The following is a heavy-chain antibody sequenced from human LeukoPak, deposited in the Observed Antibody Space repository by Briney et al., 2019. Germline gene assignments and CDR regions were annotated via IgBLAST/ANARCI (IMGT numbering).Heavy chain of an antibody. CDR2: IIPIFGTA. CDR1: GGTFSSYA. Sequence: SVKVSCKASGGTFSSYAISWVRQAPGQGLEWMGGIIPIFGTANYAQKFQGRVTITADESTSTAYMELSSLRSEDTAVYYCAFFGVVISDAFDIWGQGTMVTVSS. J-gene: IGHJ3*02. CDR3: AFFGVVISDAFDI. D-gene: IGHD3-3*01. V-gene: IGHV1-69*01.